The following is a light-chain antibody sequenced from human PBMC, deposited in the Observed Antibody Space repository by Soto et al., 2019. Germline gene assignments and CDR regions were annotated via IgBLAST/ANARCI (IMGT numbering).Light chain of an antibody. CDR2: RNN. J-gene: IGLJ2*01. Sequence: QSVLTQPPSASGTPGQRVTISCSGSSSNIESNFVYWYQQFPGTAPRLLIYRNNQRPSGVPDQFSGSKSGTSASLAISALRSEDEADYYCTVWDDSLRGRLFGGGTKVTVL. CDR3: TVWDDSLRGRL. V-gene: IGLV1-47*01. CDR1: SSNIESNF.